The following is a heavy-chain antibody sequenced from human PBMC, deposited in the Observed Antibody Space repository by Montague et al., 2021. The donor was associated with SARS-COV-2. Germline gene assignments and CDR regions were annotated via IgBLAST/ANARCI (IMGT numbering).Heavy chain of an antibody. CDR3: EREDRGNWFDP. Sequence: NRGSTNYNPSLKTRVTISVDTSKNQFSLKLSSVTAADTAVYYCEREDRGNWFDPWGQGTLVIV. D-gene: IGHD3-22*01. J-gene: IGHJ5*02. CDR2: NRGST. V-gene: IGHV4-59*01.